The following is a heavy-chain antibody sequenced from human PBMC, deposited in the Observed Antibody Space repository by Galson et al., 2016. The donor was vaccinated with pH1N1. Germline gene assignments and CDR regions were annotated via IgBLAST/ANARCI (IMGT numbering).Heavy chain of an antibody. D-gene: IGHD2-2*01. CDR2: IYYSGST. CDR1: GYSISSGYY. Sequence: TLSLTCAVSGYSISSGYYWGWIRQHPGKGLEWIGYIYYSGSTYYNPSLKSRVTISVDTSKNQSSLKLSSVTAADTAVYYCARGRVVPAAIGLGFNDYWGQGTLVTVSS. CDR3: ARGRVVPAAIGLGFNDY. V-gene: IGHV4-31*11. J-gene: IGHJ4*02.